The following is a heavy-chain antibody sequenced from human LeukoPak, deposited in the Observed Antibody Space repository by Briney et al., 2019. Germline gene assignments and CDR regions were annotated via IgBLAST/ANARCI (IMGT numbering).Heavy chain of an antibody. D-gene: IGHD3-16*01. J-gene: IGHJ4*02. CDR1: GFTFATYG. Sequence: PGGSLRLSCAASGFTFATYGMHWVRLAPGKGLEWVAFIQNDEIDKFYADSVRGRFTVSRDNSKNTLYLQMDSLRAEDTAVYYCARDSQGGFDYWGQGTLVTVSS. V-gene: IGHV3-30*02. CDR3: ARDSQGGFDY. CDR2: IQNDEIDK.